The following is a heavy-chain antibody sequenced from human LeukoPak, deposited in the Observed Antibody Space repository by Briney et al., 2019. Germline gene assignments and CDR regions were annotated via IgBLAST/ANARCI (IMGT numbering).Heavy chain of an antibody. CDR1: GGSFSGYY. CDR2: INHSGST. CDR3: ARGARLWFGELLQPRYYYGMDG. J-gene: IGHJ6*02. Sequence: SETLSLTRAVYGGSFSGYYWSWIRQPPGKGLEWVGDINHSGSTNYNPSLKSRVTISVDTSKNQFSLKLSSVTAADTAVYYCARGARLWFGELLQPRYYYGMDGWGQGTTVTVSS. V-gene: IGHV4-34*01. D-gene: IGHD3-10*01.